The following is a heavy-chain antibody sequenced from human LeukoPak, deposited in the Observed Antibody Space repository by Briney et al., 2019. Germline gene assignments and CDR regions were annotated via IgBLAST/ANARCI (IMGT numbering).Heavy chain of an antibody. CDR1: GGSISSGSYY. J-gene: IGHJ4*02. CDR2: IYTSGST. CDR3: ARGSRQNYYGSGSYYNGY. D-gene: IGHD3-10*01. Sequence: SQTLSLTCTVSGGSISSGSYYWTWIRQPAGKGLEWIGRIYTSGSTNHNPSLKSRVTISVDTSKNQFSLKLSSVTAADTAVYYCARGSRQNYYGSGSYYNGYWGQGTLVIVSS. V-gene: IGHV4-61*02.